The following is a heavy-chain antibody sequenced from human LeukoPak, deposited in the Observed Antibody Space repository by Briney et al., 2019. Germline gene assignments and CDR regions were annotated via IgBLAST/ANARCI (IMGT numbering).Heavy chain of an antibody. D-gene: IGHD5-24*01. CDR3: ARATHGDGYAFDY. V-gene: IGHV1-69*04. Sequence: GASVKVSCKASGYTFTSYAISWVRQAPGQGLEWMGRIIPILGIANYAQKFQGRVTITADKSTSTAYMELSSLRSEDTAVYYCARATHGDGYAFDYWGQGTLVTVSS. CDR1: GYTFTSYA. CDR2: IIPILGIA. J-gene: IGHJ4*02.